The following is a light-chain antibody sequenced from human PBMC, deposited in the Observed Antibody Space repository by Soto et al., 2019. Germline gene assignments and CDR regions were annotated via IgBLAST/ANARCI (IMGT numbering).Light chain of an antibody. Sequence: QSALTQPASVSGSPGQSITISCTGTSSDVGGYNYVSWYQQHPGKAPKVLIYEVSNRPSGVSNRFSGSKSGNTASLTISGLQDEDEADYYCSSYTSSSTQVFGTGTKLTVL. CDR2: EVS. CDR1: SSDVGGYNY. J-gene: IGLJ1*01. V-gene: IGLV2-14*01. CDR3: SSYTSSSTQV.